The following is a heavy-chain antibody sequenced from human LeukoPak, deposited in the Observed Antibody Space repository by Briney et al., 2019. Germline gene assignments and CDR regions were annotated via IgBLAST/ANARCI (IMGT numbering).Heavy chain of an antibody. CDR3: ARSSYYSDSSGYSYFYYYNMDV. J-gene: IGHJ6*03. CDR1: GGSISSYY. D-gene: IGHD3-22*01. CDR2: IYYSGST. V-gene: IGHV4-59*01. Sequence: SETLSLTCTVSGGSISSYYWSWIRQPPGKGLEWIGYIYYSGSTNYNPSLKSRVTISVDTSKNQFSLRLSSVTAADTAVYYCARSSYYSDSSGYSYFYYYNMDVWGKGTTVTVSS.